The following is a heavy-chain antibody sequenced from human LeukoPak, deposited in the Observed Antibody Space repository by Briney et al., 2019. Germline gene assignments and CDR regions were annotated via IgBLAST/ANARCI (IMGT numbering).Heavy chain of an antibody. D-gene: IGHD3-22*01. CDR3: ARAHYYDSSGYYY. CDR2: LNPDESAK. CDR1: GFTFSSYW. Sequence: GGSLRLSCAASGFTFSSYWMSWVRQAPGEGLEWVASLNPDESAKYYVDSVKGRFTISRDNAKNSLYLQMNSLRAEDTAVYYCARAHYYDSSGYYYWGQGTLVTVSS. J-gene: IGHJ4*02. V-gene: IGHV3-7*04.